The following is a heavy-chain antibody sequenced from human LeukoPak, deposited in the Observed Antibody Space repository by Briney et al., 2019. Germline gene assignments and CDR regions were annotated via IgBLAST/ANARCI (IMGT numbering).Heavy chain of an antibody. CDR2: INPNSGGT. J-gene: IGHJ3*02. V-gene: IGHV1-2*02. D-gene: IGHD3-10*01. CDR3: ARSYGSGRRDAFDI. Sequence: ASVKVSCKASGYTFTDYYMHWVRQAPGQGLEWMGWINPNSGGTSSAKKLQGRVTMTRDTSIRTAYMELSRLRSDDTAVYYCARSYGSGRRDAFDIWGLGTMVIVSS. CDR1: GYTFTDYY.